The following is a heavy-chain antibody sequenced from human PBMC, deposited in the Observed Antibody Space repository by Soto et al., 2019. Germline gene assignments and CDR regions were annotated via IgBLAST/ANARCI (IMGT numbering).Heavy chain of an antibody. V-gene: IGHV3-30-3*01. D-gene: IGHD3-16*01. CDR2: ISYDGSNK. Sequence: GGSLRLSCAASGFTFSSYAMHWVRQAPGKGLEWVAVISYDGSNKYYADSVKGRFTISRDNSKNTLYLQMNSLRAEDTAVYYCARGETLSLGTLDYWGQGTLVTVSS. J-gene: IGHJ4*02. CDR3: ARGETLSLGTLDY. CDR1: GFTFSSYA.